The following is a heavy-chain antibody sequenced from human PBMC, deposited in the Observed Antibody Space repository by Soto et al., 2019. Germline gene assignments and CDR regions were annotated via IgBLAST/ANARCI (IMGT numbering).Heavy chain of an antibody. J-gene: IGHJ4*02. CDR2: IYPDDSDT. Sequence: GESLKISCKGSGYSFTSYWIGWVRQMPGKGLEWMGIIYPDDSDTRYSPSFQGQVTISADKSITTAYLQWGSLRTSDTAMYFCARGGTGTTRRFDYWGQGTLVTVSS. V-gene: IGHV5-51*01. CDR3: ARGGTGTTRRFDY. D-gene: IGHD1-1*01. CDR1: GYSFTSYW.